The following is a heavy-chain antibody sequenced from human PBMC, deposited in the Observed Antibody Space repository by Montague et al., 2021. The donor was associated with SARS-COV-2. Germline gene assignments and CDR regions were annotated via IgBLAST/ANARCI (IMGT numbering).Heavy chain of an antibody. CDR2: IYYSGST. J-gene: IGHJ4*02. Sequence: TLSLTCTVSGGSISSGGYYWSWIRQHPGKGLEWIGYIYYSGSTYYNPSLKSRVTISVDTSKNQFSLKLSSVTAADTAVYYCACYVDSSSWLNPRGPGTFDYWGQGTLVTVSS. D-gene: IGHD6-13*01. CDR1: GGSISSGGYY. CDR3: ACYVDSSSWLNPRGPGTFDY. V-gene: IGHV4-31*03.